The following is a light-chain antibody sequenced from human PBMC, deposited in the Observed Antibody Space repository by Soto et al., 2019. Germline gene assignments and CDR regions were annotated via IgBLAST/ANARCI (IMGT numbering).Light chain of an antibody. J-gene: IGKJ5*01. Sequence: DIQLTQSPSFLSASVGDRVTITCRASQGISSYLAWYQQKPGKAPKLLIYAASTLQSGVPSRFSGSGSGTGFTLTISSLQPEDCATYYCQQLNSYPAITFGQGTRLEIK. CDR3: QQLNSYPAIT. CDR1: QGISSY. CDR2: AAS. V-gene: IGKV1-9*01.